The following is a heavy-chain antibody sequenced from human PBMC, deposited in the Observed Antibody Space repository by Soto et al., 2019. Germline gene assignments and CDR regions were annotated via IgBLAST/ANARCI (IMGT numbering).Heavy chain of an antibody. CDR1: GFTFTNYW. V-gene: IGHV3-7*01. CDR3: SRSLDS. Sequence: PGGSLRLSCAASGFTFTNYWMDWVRQTPGKGLEWVANINRDGSEENYVDSVKGRFTIYRDNAKNSLFLQMYSLTAEDSALYYCSRSLDSWGQGTLVTVSS. CDR2: INRDGSEE. J-gene: IGHJ4*02.